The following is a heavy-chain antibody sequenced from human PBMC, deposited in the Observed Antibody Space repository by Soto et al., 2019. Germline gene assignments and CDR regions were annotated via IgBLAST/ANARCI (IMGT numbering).Heavy chain of an antibody. Sequence: PGGSLRLSCAASGFTFSSYSMNWVRQAPGKGLEWVSSISSSSSYIYYADSVKGRFTISRDNAKNSLYLQMNSLRAEDTAVYYCARGQYCSSTSCYLGWDYYYHMDVWGKGTTVTVSS. D-gene: IGHD2-2*01. CDR1: GFTFSSYS. CDR3: ARGQYCSSTSCYLGWDYYYHMDV. CDR2: ISSSSSYI. V-gene: IGHV3-21*01. J-gene: IGHJ6*03.